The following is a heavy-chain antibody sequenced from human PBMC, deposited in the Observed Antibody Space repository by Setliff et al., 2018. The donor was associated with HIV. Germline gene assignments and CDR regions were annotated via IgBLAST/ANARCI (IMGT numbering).Heavy chain of an antibody. CDR1: GGSFSGSY. D-gene: IGHD3-22*01. CDR3: ARVTNYYDSRGYRYNWFDP. V-gene: IGHV4-34*01. J-gene: IGHJ5*02. CDR2: LNYDGVT. Sequence: SETLSLTCAVYGGSFSGSYWSWIRQPPGKGLEWIGELNYDGVTNHNPSLKSRSSISVDTTKNQFSLTLTSVTAADTAVYYCARVTNYYDSRGYRYNWFDPWGRGTLVTVSS.